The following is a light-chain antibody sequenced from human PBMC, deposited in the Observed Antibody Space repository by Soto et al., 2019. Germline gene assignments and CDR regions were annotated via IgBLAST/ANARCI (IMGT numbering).Light chain of an antibody. CDR3: QQYNNWPSWT. V-gene: IGKV3-15*01. J-gene: IGKJ1*01. Sequence: EIVVTQSPATLSVSPGERATPSCRASQSVNTNFAWYQQKPGQAPRLLIYGASTRATGIPARFSGSGSGTEFTLTISSLQSEDFAVYYCQQYNNWPSWTFGQGTKVDIK. CDR2: GAS. CDR1: QSVNTN.